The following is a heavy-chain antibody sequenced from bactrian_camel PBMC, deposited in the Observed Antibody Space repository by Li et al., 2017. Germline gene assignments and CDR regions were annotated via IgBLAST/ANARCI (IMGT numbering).Heavy chain of an antibody. CDR1: EYTYSSNY. CDR3: AADISPGTICSAATQILAFQY. J-gene: IGHJ4*01. V-gene: IGHV3S54*01. CDR2: INIDGGST. Sequence: HVQLVESGGGSVQAGGSLRLSCTTSEYTYSSNYMGWFRQAPGKEREVVACINIDGGSTYYVASVKGRFAISQDNAKNTVYLQMDRLKSEDTAMYYCAADISPGTICSAATQILAFQYRGQGTQVTVS. D-gene: IGHD2*01.